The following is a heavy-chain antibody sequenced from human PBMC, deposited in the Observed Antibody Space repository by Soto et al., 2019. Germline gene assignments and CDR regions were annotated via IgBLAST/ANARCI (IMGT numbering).Heavy chain of an antibody. D-gene: IGHD2-2*01. CDR2: INSDGSST. Sequence: GGSLRFSCAASGFTFSSYWMHWVRQAPGKGLVWVSRINSDGSSTSYADSVKGRFTISRDNAKNTLYLQMNSLRAEDTAVYYCARDSKGYCSSTSCYADDAFDIWGQGTMVTVSS. CDR3: ARDSKGYCSSTSCYADDAFDI. J-gene: IGHJ3*02. CDR1: GFTFSSYW. V-gene: IGHV3-74*01.